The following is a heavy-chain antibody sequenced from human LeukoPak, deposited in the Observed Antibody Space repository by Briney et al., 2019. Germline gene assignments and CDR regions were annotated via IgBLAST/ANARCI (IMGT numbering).Heavy chain of an antibody. V-gene: IGHV3-23*01. D-gene: IGHD3-22*01. J-gene: IGHJ4*02. CDR1: GFSFSSYA. CDR3: AKDRYYYDSSGTASFDY. Sequence: PGGSLRLSCVASGFSFSSYAMNWVRQAPGKGLEWVAVITGNGASTNYADSVKGRFTISRDNSQSTLFLQMDSLRAEDTAVYYRAKDRYYYDSSGTASFDYWGQGTLVTVSS. CDR2: ITGNGAST.